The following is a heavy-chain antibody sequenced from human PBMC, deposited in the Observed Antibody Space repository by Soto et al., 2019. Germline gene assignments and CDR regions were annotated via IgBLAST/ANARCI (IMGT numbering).Heavy chain of an antibody. Sequence: QVQLQQGGAGLLKSWETLSLTCTVYGGSFSDYYWNWIRQPPGKGLEWIGEVTHRGSTNYNPSLKSRVTLSRGTSKSQFSLKLSSVTAAATAVYYCARGRLGPSGYDLAYWGQGTLVTVSS. CDR2: VTHRGST. CDR3: ARGRLGPSGYDLAY. J-gene: IGHJ4*02. V-gene: IGHV4-34*01. CDR1: GGSFSDYY. D-gene: IGHD5-12*01.